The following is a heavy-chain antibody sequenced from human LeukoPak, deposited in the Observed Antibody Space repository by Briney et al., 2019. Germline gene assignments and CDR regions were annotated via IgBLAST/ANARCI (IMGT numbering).Heavy chain of an antibody. CDR2: IYSGGST. V-gene: IGHV3-66*01. D-gene: IGHD6-19*01. CDR1: GFTVTNDY. CDR3: ATDVRSSPLGF. J-gene: IGHJ4*01. Sequence: GGSLRLSCAVSGFTVTNDYKNWVRQAPGKGLEWVSIIYSGGSTYYADSVKGRFTISRDSSNNTLFLQMTNLRAEDSGLYYCATDVRSSPLGFWGHGTLVTVSS.